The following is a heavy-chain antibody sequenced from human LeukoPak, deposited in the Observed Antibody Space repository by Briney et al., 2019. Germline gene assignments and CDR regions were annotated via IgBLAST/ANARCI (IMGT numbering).Heavy chain of an antibody. CDR2: ISSSSSYI. CDR3: ARAQYSSSTFDY. V-gene: IGHV3-21*01. Sequence: RGGSLRLSCAASGFTFSSYSMNWVRQAPGKGLEWVSSISSSSSYIYYADSVKGRFTISRDNAKNSLYLQMNSLRAEDTAVYYCARAQYSSSTFDYWGQGTLVTVSS. D-gene: IGHD6-6*01. CDR1: GFTFSSYS. J-gene: IGHJ4*02.